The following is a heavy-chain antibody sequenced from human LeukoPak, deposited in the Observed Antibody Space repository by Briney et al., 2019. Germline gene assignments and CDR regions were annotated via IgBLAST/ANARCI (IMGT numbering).Heavy chain of an antibody. CDR2: ISANNGYT. CDR3: ARDRPGFGTIESPEY. CDR1: GYTFTSYG. V-gene: IGHV1-18*01. J-gene: IGHJ4*02. Sequence: ASVKVSCKASGYTFTSYGISWVRQAPGQGLAWMGWISANNGYTKYTQKLQGRVSMTTDTSTRTAYMELRSLRSDDTAVYYCARDRPGFGTIESPEYWGQGTLVTVSS. D-gene: IGHD1-1*01.